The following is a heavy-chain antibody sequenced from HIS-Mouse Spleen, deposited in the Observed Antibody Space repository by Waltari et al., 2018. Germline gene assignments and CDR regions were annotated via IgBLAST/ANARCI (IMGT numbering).Heavy chain of an antibody. D-gene: IGHD7-27*01. CDR3: ARRLLTGDAFDI. Sequence: EVQLVQSGGGLVKPGGSLRLSCAASGFTFSSYSMNWVRPAPGKGLEWVSSISSSSSYIYYADSVKGRFTISRDNAKNSLYLQMNSLRAEDTAVYYCARRLLTGDAFDIWGQGTMVTVSS. V-gene: IGHV3-21*01. CDR2: ISSSSSYI. CDR1: GFTFSSYS. J-gene: IGHJ3*02.